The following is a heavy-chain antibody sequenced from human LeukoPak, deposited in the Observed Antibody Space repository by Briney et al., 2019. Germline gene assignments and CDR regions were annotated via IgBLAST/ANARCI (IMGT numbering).Heavy chain of an antibody. CDR1: GYSFTSYW. Sequence: GESLKISCKGSGYSFTSYWIGWVRQMPGKGLEWMGIICPGDSDTRYSPSFQGQVTISADKSISTAYLQWSSLKASDTAIYYCAKISDTGGYYGDYWGQGTLVTVSS. CDR2: ICPGDSDT. D-gene: IGHD3-22*01. V-gene: IGHV5-51*01. J-gene: IGHJ4*02. CDR3: AKISDTGGYYGDY.